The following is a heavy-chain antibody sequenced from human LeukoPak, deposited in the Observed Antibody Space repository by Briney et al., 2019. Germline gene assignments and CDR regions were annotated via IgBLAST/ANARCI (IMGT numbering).Heavy chain of an antibody. CDR3: VRLFGGVTTFDR. CDR2: INPDGSGT. CDR1: GFSFNAYW. J-gene: IGHJ5*02. Sequence: PGGSLRLPCAASGFSFNAYWMSWVRQGPGKGLDWVASINPDGSGTRYVDSVRGRFTISRDNAQNSLYLHMNSLSAEDTAVYYCVRLFGGVTTFDRWGQGTLVTVSS. D-gene: IGHD4-17*01. V-gene: IGHV3-7*01.